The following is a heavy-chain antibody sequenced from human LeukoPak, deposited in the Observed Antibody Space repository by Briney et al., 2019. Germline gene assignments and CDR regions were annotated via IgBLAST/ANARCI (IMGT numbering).Heavy chain of an antibody. Sequence: GGSLRLSCAASGFTFSSYAMHWVRQAPGKGLEWVAVISYDGSNKYYADSVKGRFTISRDNSKNTLYLQMNSLRAEDTAVYYCARASSGWSDWGQGTLVTVSS. D-gene: IGHD6-19*01. CDR1: GFTFSSYA. CDR2: ISYDGSNK. V-gene: IGHV3-30-3*01. CDR3: ARASSGWSD. J-gene: IGHJ4*02.